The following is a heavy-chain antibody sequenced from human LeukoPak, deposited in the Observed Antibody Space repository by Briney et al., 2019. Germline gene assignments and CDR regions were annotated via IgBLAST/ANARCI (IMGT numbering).Heavy chain of an antibody. CDR1: GFTFSTYA. D-gene: IGHD3-16*01. CDR2: ISGSGANT. V-gene: IGHV3-23*01. CDR3: AKERAVYTNLYYFDY. Sequence: GGSLRLSCAASGFTFSTYAMSWVRQAPGKGLEWVSTISGSGANTYYADSLRGRFTIPRDNSKNTLHLHMNSLRAEDTAVYYCAKERAVYTNLYYFDYWGQGTLVTVSS. J-gene: IGHJ4*02.